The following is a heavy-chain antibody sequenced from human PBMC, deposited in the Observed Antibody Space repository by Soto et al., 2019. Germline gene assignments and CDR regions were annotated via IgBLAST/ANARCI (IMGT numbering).Heavy chain of an antibody. CDR3: ARESEDLTSNFDY. J-gene: IGHJ4*02. CDR2: ISSTTNYI. CDR1: GFIFTMYS. D-gene: IGHD7-27*01. Sequence: GALERSCSASGFIFTMYSMNGVRQAPGKGLEWVSSISSTTNYIYYGDSMKGRFTISRDNAKNSLYLEMNSLRAEDTAVYYCARESEDLTSNFDYWGQGTLVTVYS. V-gene: IGHV3-21*06.